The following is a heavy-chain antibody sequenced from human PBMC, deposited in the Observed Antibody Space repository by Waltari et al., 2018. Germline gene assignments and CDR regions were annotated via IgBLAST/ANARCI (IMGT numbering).Heavy chain of an antibody. Sequence: QLQLQESGPGLVKPSEPLSLTCTVSGGSISSSSYYWGWTRQPPGKGLEWIGSIYYSGSTYYNPSLKSRVTISVDTSKNQFSLKLSSVTAADTAVYYCARLIRYSYAMWGQGTLVTVSS. V-gene: IGHV4-39*01. CDR3: ARLIRYSYAM. CDR1: GGSISSSSYY. J-gene: IGHJ4*02. D-gene: IGHD5-18*01. CDR2: IYYSGST.